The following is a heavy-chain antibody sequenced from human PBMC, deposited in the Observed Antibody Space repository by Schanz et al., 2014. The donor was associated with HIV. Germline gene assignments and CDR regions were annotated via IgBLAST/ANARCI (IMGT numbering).Heavy chain of an antibody. J-gene: IGHJ6*02. CDR2: VGYGGDNT. D-gene: IGHD5-18*01. V-gene: IGHV3-23*04. Sequence: EVQLVESGGGLVQPGGSLRLSCVASGVTFSNYWMTWVRHVSGKGLEWVSTVGYGGDNTYYADSVEGRFTISRDNSKNTVYLQMNSLRAEDTAVYYCARDAASHSYGSTMDVWGQGTTVTVSS. CDR1: GVTFSNYW. CDR3: ARDAASHSYGSTMDV.